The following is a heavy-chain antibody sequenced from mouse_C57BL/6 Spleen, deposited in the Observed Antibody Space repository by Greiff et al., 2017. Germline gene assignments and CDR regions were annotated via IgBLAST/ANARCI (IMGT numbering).Heavy chain of an antibody. CDR1: GYTFTSYW. CDR2: IHPNSGST. V-gene: IGHV1-64*01. Sequence: QVQLQQPGAELVKPGASVKLSCKASGYTFTSYWMHWVKQRPGQGLEWIGMIHPNSGSTNYNEKFKSKATLTVDKSSSTAYMQLSSLTSEDSAVYYCASELTTVVEYYFDYWGQGTTLTVSS. CDR3: ASELTTVVEYYFDY. D-gene: IGHD1-1*01. J-gene: IGHJ2*01.